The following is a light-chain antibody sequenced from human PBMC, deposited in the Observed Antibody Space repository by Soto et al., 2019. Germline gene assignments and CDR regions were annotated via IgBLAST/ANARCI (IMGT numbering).Light chain of an antibody. V-gene: IGLV3-1*01. CDR3: QAWDSSTVV. CDR2: QGT. J-gene: IGLJ2*01. Sequence: SYELTQPPSVSVTPGQTASIACSGDTLGDKSACWYQHKAGQSPVLVIYQGTRRPSGIPERFSGSHSGKTATLTISGTQAMDEAEYFCQAWDSSTVVFGGGTKLTVL. CDR1: TLGDKS.